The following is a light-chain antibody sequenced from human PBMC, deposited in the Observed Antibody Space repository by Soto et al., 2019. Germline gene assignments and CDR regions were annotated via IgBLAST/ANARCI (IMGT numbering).Light chain of an antibody. Sequence: QSALTQPASVSGSPGQSITISCTGTSSDVGGYNCVSWYRQHPGKAPKLMIYDVSNRPSGVSNHFSGSKSGNTASLTISGFQAEDEADYYCSSYTSSSSVIFGGGTKVTVL. CDR1: SSDVGGYNC. CDR2: DVS. V-gene: IGLV2-14*01. J-gene: IGLJ2*01. CDR3: SSYTSSSSVI.